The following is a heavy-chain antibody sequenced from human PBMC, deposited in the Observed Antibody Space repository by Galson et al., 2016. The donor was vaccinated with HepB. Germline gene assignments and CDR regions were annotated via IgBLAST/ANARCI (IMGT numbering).Heavy chain of an antibody. D-gene: IGHD5-12*01. CDR3: AIVATSYYWYFDL. Sequence: SETLSLTCTVSGGSISSYYWSWIRQPPGKGLEWIGYIYYSGSTNYNPSLKSRVTISVDTSKNQFSLKLSSVTAADTAVYYCAIVATSYYWYFDLWGRGTLVTVSS. CDR2: IYYSGST. V-gene: IGHV4-59*12. CDR1: GGSISSYY. J-gene: IGHJ2*01.